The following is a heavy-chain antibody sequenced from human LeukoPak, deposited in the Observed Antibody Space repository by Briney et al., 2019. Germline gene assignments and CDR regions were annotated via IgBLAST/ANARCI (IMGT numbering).Heavy chain of an antibody. CDR3: ARAALRTPLTYFDY. D-gene: IGHD5-12*01. CDR2: FYHSGST. J-gene: IGHJ4*02. CDR1: GYSISSGYY. Sequence: SETLSLTCTVSGYSISSGYYWGWIRQPPGKGLEWIGSFYHSGSTYYNPSLKSRVTISVDTSKNHFSLKLYSVTAADTAVYYCARAALRTPLTYFDYWGQGTLVTVSS. V-gene: IGHV4-38-2*02.